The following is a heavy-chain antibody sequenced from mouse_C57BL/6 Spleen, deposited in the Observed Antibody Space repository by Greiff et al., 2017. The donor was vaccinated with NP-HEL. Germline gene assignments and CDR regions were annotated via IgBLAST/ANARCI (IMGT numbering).Heavy chain of an antibody. CDR1: GYAFSSSW. CDR3: ARITTGGHYFDY. D-gene: IGHD1-1*01. J-gene: IGHJ2*01. Sequence: QVQLQQSGPELVKPGASVKISCKASGYAFSSSWMNWVKQRPGKGLEWIGRIYPGDGDTNYNGKFKGKATLTADKSSSTAYMQLSSLTSEDSAVYFCARITTGGHYFDYWGQGTTLTVSS. V-gene: IGHV1-82*01. CDR2: IYPGDGDT.